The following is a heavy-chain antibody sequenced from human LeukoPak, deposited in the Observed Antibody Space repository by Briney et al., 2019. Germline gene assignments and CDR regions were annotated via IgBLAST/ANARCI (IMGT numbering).Heavy chain of an antibody. J-gene: IGHJ4*02. V-gene: IGHV4-39*07. Sequence: SETLSLTCTVSGGSIRSSYYYWGWIRQPPGKGLEWIGEINHSGSTNYNPSLKSRVTISVDTSKNQFSLKLSSVTAADTAVYYCARGRSRMVRGVIMARPYFDYWGQGTLVTVSS. CDR1: GGSIRSSYYY. D-gene: IGHD3-10*01. CDR3: ARGRSRMVRGVIMARPYFDY. CDR2: INHSGST.